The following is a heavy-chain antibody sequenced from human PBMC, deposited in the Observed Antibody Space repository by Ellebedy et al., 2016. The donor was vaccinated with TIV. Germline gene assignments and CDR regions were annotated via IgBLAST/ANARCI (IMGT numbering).Heavy chain of an antibody. Sequence: GGSLRLXCAASGFTFSDYYMSWIRQAPGKGLEWVSYISSSGSTIYYAGSVKGRFTISRDNAKNSLYLQMNSLRAEDTAVYYCARDRGGSYSPVDYWGQGTLVTVSS. CDR1: GFTFSDYY. CDR3: ARDRGGSYSPVDY. J-gene: IGHJ4*02. CDR2: ISSSGSTI. D-gene: IGHD1-26*01. V-gene: IGHV3-11*01.